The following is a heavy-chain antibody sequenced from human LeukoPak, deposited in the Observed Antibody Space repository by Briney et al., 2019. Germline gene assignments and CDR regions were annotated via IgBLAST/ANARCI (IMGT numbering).Heavy chain of an antibody. CDR3: ARVYSMVRQYFDY. D-gene: IGHD3-10*01. V-gene: IGHV4-4*07. Sequence: PSETLSLTCTVSGGSISSYHWSWIRQPAGKGLEWIGRIYTSGSTDYNPSLKSRVTMSVGTSENQFSLRLSSVTAADTAVYYCARVYSMVRQYFDYWGQGTLVTVSS. CDR1: GGSISSYH. CDR2: IYTSGST. J-gene: IGHJ4*02.